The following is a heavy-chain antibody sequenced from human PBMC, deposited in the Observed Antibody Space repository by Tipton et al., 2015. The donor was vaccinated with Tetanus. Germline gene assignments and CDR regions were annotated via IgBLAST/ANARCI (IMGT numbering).Heavy chain of an antibody. CDR3: ARDRRSYIASAGYGMDV. D-gene: IGHD6-13*01. V-gene: IGHV3-48*02. CDR2: INGSGGHI. Sequence: SLRLSCVGSGFTFSDYSINWVRQAPGRGLEWVTFINGSGGHIYYADSVKGRFTVSRDNAKNSVYLQMSSLRDDDTAIYYCARDRRSYIASAGYGMDVWGQGTPVTASS. J-gene: IGHJ6*02. CDR1: GFTFSDYS.